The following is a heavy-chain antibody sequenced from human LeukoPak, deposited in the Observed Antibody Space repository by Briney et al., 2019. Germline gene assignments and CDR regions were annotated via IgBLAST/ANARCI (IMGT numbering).Heavy chain of an antibody. J-gene: IGHJ5*02. Sequence: PSETLSLTCTVSGGSISSYYWSWIRQPPGKGLEWIGYIYYSGSTNYNPFLKSRGTISVDTSKNRFSLKLSSVTAADTAVYYCARERSDWFDPWGQGTLVTVSS. D-gene: IGHD3-16*01. V-gene: IGHV4-59*01. CDR3: ARERSDWFDP. CDR1: GGSISSYY. CDR2: IYYSGST.